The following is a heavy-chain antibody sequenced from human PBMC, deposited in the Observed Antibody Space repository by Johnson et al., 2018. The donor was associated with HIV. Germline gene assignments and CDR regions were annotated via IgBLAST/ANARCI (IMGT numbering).Heavy chain of an antibody. CDR1: GFTFSSYA. V-gene: IGHV3-30*04. CDR2: ISYDGSNK. Sequence: QVQLVESGGGVVQPGRSLRLSCAASGFTFSSYAMHWVRQAPGKGLEWVAVISYDGSNKYYADSVKGRFTISRDNSKNTLYLQMNSLRAEDTAVYYCARALYYYDRCDAFDIWGQGTMVTVSS. J-gene: IGHJ3*02. CDR3: ARALYYYDRCDAFDI. D-gene: IGHD3-22*01.